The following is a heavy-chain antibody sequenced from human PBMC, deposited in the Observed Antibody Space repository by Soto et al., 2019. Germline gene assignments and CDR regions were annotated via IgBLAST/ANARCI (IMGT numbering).Heavy chain of an antibody. J-gene: IGHJ4*02. CDR2: IIPIFGTA. Sequence: SPLKRACKGLGEGMSGYASGRGRLAPGQGLEWMGGIIPIFGTANYAQKFQGRVTITADKSTSTAYMELSSLRSEDTAVYYCAAQAGYDIALPAAFDFRGQGTLVTVSS. CDR1: GEGMSGYA. D-gene: IGHD5-12*01. CDR3: AAQAGYDIALPAAFDF. V-gene: IGHV1-69*06.